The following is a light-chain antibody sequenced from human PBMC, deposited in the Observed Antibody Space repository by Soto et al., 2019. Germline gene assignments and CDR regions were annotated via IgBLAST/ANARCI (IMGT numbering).Light chain of an antibody. CDR3: QQRNIWPPVT. V-gene: IGKV3-15*01. CDR1: QRVYSN. CDR2: GAS. Sequence: EILMTQSPDTLSVSPGESATLSCRASQRVYSNLAWYQQRPGQAPRLLIYGASTRATGVPARFSGRGSGTEFTLTISSLQSEDFAVYYCQQRNIWPPVTFGQGTRLEIK. J-gene: IGKJ5*01.